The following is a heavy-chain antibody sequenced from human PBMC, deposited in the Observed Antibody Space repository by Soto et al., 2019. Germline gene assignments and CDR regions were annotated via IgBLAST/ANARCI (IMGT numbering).Heavy chain of an antibody. J-gene: IGHJ4*02. CDR2: MNPNSGNT. D-gene: IGHD7-27*01. CDR3: ARDFNWAVDY. Sequence: ASVKVSCKASGYTFTSYDINWVRQATGQGLEWMGWMNPNSGNTGYAQKFQGRVTITRDTSVSTAYMELSGLRSEDTAVYFCARDFNWAVDYWGQGTLVTVSS. CDR1: GYTFTSYD. V-gene: IGHV1-8*01.